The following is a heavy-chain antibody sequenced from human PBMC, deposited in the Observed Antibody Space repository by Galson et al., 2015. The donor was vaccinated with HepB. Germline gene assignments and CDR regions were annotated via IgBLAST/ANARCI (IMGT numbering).Heavy chain of an antibody. J-gene: IGHJ4*02. CDR1: GFTFSSYW. D-gene: IGHD3-22*01. CDR2: IKQDGSEK. Sequence: SLRLSCAASGFTFSSYWMSWVRQAPGKGLEWVANIKQDGSEKYYVDSVKGRFTISRDNAKNSLYLQMNSLRAEDTAVYYCARVHYDSSGHQVCYFDYWGQGTLVTVSS. CDR3: ARVHYDSSGHQVCYFDY. V-gene: IGHV3-7*04.